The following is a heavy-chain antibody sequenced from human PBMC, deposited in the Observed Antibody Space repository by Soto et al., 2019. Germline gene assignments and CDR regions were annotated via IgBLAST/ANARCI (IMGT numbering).Heavy chain of an antibody. CDR2: ISPYNGNT. J-gene: IGHJ4*02. CDR3: ARYELKRPFDY. D-gene: IGHD1-1*01. V-gene: IGHV1-18*01. CDR1: GFSFTTYG. Sequence: QIQLVQSGAEVKKPGASVNVSCKTSGFSFTTYGVNWVRQAPGQGLEWVGWISPYNGNTYYAQRLQGRVTMTTDTSTSTAYMELRSLRSDDTAVYYCARYELKRPFDYWGQGTLATVSS.